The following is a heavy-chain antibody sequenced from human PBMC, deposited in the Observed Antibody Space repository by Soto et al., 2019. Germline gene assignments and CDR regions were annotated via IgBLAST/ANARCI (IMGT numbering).Heavy chain of an antibody. D-gene: IGHD3-10*01. CDR3: ARGGRWFESDS. J-gene: IGHJ4*02. CDR2: IYHSGST. Sequence: PSETLSLTCAVSGGSISSGGYSWSWIRQPPGKGLEWIGYIYHSGSTYYNPSLKSRVTISVDTSKNQFSLKLTSVTAADTAVYYCARGGRWFESDSWGQGTLVTVSS. CDR1: GGSISSGGYS. V-gene: IGHV4-30-2*02.